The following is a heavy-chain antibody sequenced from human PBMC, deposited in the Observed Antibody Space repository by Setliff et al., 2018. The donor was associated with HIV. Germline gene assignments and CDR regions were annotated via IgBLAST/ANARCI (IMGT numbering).Heavy chain of an antibody. CDR3: ARGTCVDY. CDR2: IYYSGST. J-gene: IGHJ4*02. Sequence: SETLSLTCTVSGGSISSHYWSWIRQPPGKGLEWIGSIYYSGSTNYNPSLKSRVTISVDTFKNQFSLKLSSVTAADTAVYYCARGTCVDYWGQGTLVTVSS. CDR1: GGSISSHY. V-gene: IGHV4-59*11.